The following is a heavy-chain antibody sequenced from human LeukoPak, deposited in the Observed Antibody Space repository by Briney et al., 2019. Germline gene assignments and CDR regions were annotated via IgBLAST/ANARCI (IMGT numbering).Heavy chain of an antibody. CDR1: GYTFTGYY. V-gene: IGHV1-2*02. J-gene: IGHJ4*02. CDR2: INPNSGGT. CDR3: ARVLMVRGVIIYFDS. D-gene: IGHD3-10*01. Sequence: ASVKVSCKASGYTFTGYYMHWVRQAPGQGLEWMGWINPNSGGTNYAQKVQGRVTMTTDTSTSTAYMELRSLRSDDTAVYYCARVLMVRGVIIYFDSWGQGTLVTVSS.